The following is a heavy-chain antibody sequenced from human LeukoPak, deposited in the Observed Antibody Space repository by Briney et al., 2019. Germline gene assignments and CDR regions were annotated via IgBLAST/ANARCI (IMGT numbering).Heavy chain of an antibody. CDR3: ASLSPTHAFDI. J-gene: IGHJ3*02. CDR1: GGSFSGYY. V-gene: IGHV4-34*01. Sequence: SETLSLTCAVYGGSFSGYYWSWIRQPPGKGLEWIGEINHSGSTNYNPSLKSRVTISVDTSKNQFSLKLSSVTAADTAVYYCASLSPTHAFDIWGQGTMVTVSS. CDR2: INHSGST.